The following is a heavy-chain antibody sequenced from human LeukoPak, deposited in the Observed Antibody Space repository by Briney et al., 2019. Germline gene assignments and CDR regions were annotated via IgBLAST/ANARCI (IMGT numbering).Heavy chain of an antibody. CDR2: INSDGIST. J-gene: IGHJ4*02. D-gene: IGHD3-22*01. CDR3: ARDGNYYDSSGPADY. V-gene: IGHV3-74*01. Sequence: PGGSLRLSRAASRFTFSRYWMHWIRQAPEKGLVWVSRINSDGISTSYADSVKGRFTISRDNAKNTLYLQMNSLRAEDTAVYYCARDGNYYDSSGPADYWGQGTLVTVSS. CDR1: RFTFSRYW.